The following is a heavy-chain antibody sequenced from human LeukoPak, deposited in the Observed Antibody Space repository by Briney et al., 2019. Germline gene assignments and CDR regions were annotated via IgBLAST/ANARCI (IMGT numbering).Heavy chain of an antibody. J-gene: IGHJ4*02. CDR2: ISHSEGT. D-gene: IGHD6-6*01. CDR1: GVSLNDHY. V-gene: IGHV4-34*01. Sequence: SETLSLTCGVYGVSLNDHYWSWIRQFPGKGLEWIGEISHSEGTTYNPSLKSRVTISLDASENQFSLKLTSATAADTAVYYCARYEQLVLSHFDYWGQGTLVTVSS. CDR3: ARYEQLVLSHFDY.